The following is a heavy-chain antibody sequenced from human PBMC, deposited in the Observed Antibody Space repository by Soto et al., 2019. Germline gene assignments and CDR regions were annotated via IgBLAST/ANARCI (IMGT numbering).Heavy chain of an antibody. CDR3: AREVPESSGYYNPRYYFDY. CDR1: GGSISSGDYY. CDR2: IYYSGST. Sequence: QVQLQESGPGLVKPSQTLSLTCTVSGGSISSGDYYWSWIRQPPGKGLEWIGYIYYSGSTYYNPSLKSRVTISVDTSKNQFALKLSSVTAADTAVYYCAREVPESSGYYNPRYYFDYWGQGTLVTVSS. J-gene: IGHJ4*02. D-gene: IGHD3-22*01. V-gene: IGHV4-30-4*01.